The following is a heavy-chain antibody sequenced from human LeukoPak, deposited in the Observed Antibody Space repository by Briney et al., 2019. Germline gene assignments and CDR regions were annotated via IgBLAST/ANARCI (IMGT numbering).Heavy chain of an antibody. CDR2: IDAEGSGT. CDR3: ARGSGEGATDY. V-gene: IGHV3-74*01. D-gene: IGHD1-26*01. CDR1: GFTFSSHW. J-gene: IGHJ4*02. Sequence: LGESLKISCAASGFTFSSHWTHWVRQAPGKGLVWVSRIDAEGSGTTCVDSAKGRFTISRDNAKSTLYLQMHSLRAEDTAVYYCARGSGEGATDYWGQGTLVTVSS.